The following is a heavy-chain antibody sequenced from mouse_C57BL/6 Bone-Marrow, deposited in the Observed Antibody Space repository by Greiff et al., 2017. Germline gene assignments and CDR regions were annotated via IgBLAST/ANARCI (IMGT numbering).Heavy chain of an antibody. CDR2: ISSGGDYI. V-gene: IGHV5-9-1*02. Sequence: EVHLVESGEGLVKPGGSLKLSCAASGFTFSSYAMSWVRQTPEKRLEWVAYISSGGDYIYYADTVKGRFTISRDNARNTLYLQMSSLKSEDTAMYYCTREFYDYDQGVYAMDYWGQGTSVTVSS. D-gene: IGHD2-4*01. J-gene: IGHJ4*01. CDR3: TREFYDYDQGVYAMDY. CDR1: GFTFSSYA.